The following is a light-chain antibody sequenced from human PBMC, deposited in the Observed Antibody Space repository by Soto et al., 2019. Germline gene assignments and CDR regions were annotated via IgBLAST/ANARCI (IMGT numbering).Light chain of an antibody. CDR3: HSSNHWCP. CDR1: TSVRSW. CDR2: GAS. J-gene: IGKJ1*01. V-gene: IGKV3-15*01. Sequence: TQSPATLTVSLRERSTLSWRASTSVRSWLAWYQQKPGQAPRLLIYGASTRASGIPARFSGSGSGTEFNLAIISLPYDDLAVYSAHSSNHWCPFGQGSMVAI.